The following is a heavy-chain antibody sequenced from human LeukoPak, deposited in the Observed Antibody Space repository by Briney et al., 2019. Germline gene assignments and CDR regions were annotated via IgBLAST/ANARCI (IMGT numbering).Heavy chain of an antibody. V-gene: IGHV3-7*01. CDR2: IMQDGSEK. CDR1: GFTFSSYW. CDR3: ARDLGGYSYGSHFDY. Sequence: GGSLRLSCAASGFTFSSYWMSWVRQAPGKGLEWVANIMQDGSEKYYVDSVKGRFTISRDNAKNSLSLQMNSLRAEDTAVYYCARDLGGYSYGSHFDYWGQGTLVTVSS. D-gene: IGHD5-18*01. J-gene: IGHJ4*02.